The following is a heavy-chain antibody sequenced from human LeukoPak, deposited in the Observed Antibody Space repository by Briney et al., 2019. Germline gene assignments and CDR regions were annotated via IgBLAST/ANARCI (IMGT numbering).Heavy chain of an antibody. D-gene: IGHD3-16*01. CDR2: ISAYNGNT. CDR1: GYTFTSYG. Sequence: GASVKVSCKASGYTFTSYGISWVRQAPGQGLEWMGWISAYNGNTNYAQKFQGRVTMTRDTSISTAYMELSRLRSDDTAVYYCARDWGHSDAFDIWGQGTMVTVSS. CDR3: ARDWGHSDAFDI. V-gene: IGHV1-18*01. J-gene: IGHJ3*02.